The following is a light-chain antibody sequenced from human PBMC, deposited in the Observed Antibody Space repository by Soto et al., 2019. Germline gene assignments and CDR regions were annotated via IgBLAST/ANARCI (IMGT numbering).Light chain of an antibody. V-gene: IGLV2-14*01. Sequence: QSALTRPASVSGSPGQSVTISCTGPRSDIGDSNFISWYQQSPGKAPRLLIYEVNNRPSGVSRRFSGSKAGNTASLTISGLLEDDEADYFCASFRSGTILVFGSGTKLTVL. J-gene: IGLJ2*01. CDR2: EVN. CDR1: RSDIGDSNF. CDR3: ASFRSGTILV.